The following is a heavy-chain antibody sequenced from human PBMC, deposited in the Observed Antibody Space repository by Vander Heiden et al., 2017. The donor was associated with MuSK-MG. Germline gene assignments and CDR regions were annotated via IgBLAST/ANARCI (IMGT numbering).Heavy chain of an antibody. CDR1: GGSISSSSYY. CDR2: ILYSGTT. J-gene: IGHJ4*02. Sequence: QLQLQESGPGLVKPSETLSLTCTVSGGSISSSSYYWAGIRQPPGKGLEWIGSILYSGTTFYNPSLRSRVTISVDTSKNQFSLKLSSVTAADTAVYFCARRVVVATIDSWGQGTLVTVSS. CDR3: ARRVVVATIDS. D-gene: IGHD2-15*01. V-gene: IGHV4-39*01.